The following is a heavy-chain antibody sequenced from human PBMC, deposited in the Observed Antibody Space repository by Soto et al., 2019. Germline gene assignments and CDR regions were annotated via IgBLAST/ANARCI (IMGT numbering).Heavy chain of an antibody. CDR3: ARETVPAAIQFEGNWFDP. V-gene: IGHV1-18*01. J-gene: IGHJ5*02. Sequence: QVQLVQSGAEVKKPGASVKVSCKASGYTFTSYGITWVRQAPGQGLEWMGWISAYNGNTHYAQKLQGRVTMTTDTSTSTAYMELRSLRSDDTAVYYCARETVPAAIQFEGNWFDPWGQGTLVTVSS. D-gene: IGHD2-2*01. CDR1: GYTFTSYG. CDR2: ISAYNGNT.